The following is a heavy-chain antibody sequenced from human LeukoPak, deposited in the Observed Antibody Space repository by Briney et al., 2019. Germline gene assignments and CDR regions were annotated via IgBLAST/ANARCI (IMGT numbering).Heavy chain of an antibody. J-gene: IGHJ5*02. D-gene: IGHD2-15*01. Sequence: SETLSLTCAVYGGSFSGYYWSWIRQPPGKGLEWIGEINHSGSTNYNPSLKSRVTISVDTSKNQFSLKLSSVTAADTAVYYCARGRCSGGSCYSSHREKKYNWFDPWGQGTLVTVSS. CDR2: INHSGST. CDR1: GGSFSGYY. V-gene: IGHV4-34*01. CDR3: ARGRCSGGSCYSSHREKKYNWFDP.